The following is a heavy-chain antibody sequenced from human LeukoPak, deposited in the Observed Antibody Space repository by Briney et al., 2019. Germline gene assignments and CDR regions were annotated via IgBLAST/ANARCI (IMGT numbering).Heavy chain of an antibody. CDR2: IWYDGSNK. Sequence: GGSLRLSCAASGFTFSSYGMHWVRQAPGKGLEWVAVIWYDGSNKYYADSVKGRFTISRDNSKNTLYLQMNSLRAEDTAVYYCARGNYYDSWNRATDYYYGMDVWGQGTTVTVSS. J-gene: IGHJ6*02. CDR3: ARGNYYDSWNRATDYYYGMDV. CDR1: GFTFSSYG. D-gene: IGHD3-22*01. V-gene: IGHV3-33*01.